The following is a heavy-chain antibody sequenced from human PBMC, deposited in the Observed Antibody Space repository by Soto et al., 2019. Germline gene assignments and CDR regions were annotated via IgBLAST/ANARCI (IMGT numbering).Heavy chain of an antibody. V-gene: IGHV5-51*01. D-gene: IGHD3-10*01. J-gene: IGHJ4*02. CDR1: GYLFTPYW. CDR3: ARDLEFGEGNISHLDD. Sequence: PRQSLKLSCKGSGYLFTPYWIGWVRQMTGKGLEWMGIIYPGDSDTRYSPSFQGQVTISADNSIGTASLQWGSLRSEDTAVYYGARDLEFGEGNISHLDDWGQGTLVPFSS. CDR2: IYPGDSDT.